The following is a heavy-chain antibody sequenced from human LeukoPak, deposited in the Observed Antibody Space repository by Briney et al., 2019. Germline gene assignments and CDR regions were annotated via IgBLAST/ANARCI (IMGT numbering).Heavy chain of an antibody. Sequence: GGSLRLSCAASGFTFSSYSMNWVRQAPGKGLEWVSSISSSSSYIYYADSVKGRFTISRDNAKNSLYLQMNSLRAEDTAVYYCFAEPSSSWPIYYYGMDVWGQGTTVTVSS. CDR1: GFTFSSYS. CDR3: FAEPSSSWPIYYYGMDV. D-gene: IGHD6-13*01. V-gene: IGHV3-21*01. CDR2: ISSSSSYI. J-gene: IGHJ6*02.